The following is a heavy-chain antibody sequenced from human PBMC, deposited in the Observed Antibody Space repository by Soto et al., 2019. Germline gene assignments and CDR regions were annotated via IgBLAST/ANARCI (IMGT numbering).Heavy chain of an antibody. D-gene: IGHD6-19*01. V-gene: IGHV3-21*01. CDR2: ISVSSSHI. J-gene: IGHJ5*02. CDR1: GFTFSSYS. Sequence: GGSLRLSCAASGFTFSSYSMNWVRQAPGKGLEWVASISVSSSHIYYADSVKGRFTISRDNAKNSLYLQMNSLRAEDTAVYYCARDSTGSLLSWFDPWGQGTLVTVSS. CDR3: ARDSTGSLLSWFDP.